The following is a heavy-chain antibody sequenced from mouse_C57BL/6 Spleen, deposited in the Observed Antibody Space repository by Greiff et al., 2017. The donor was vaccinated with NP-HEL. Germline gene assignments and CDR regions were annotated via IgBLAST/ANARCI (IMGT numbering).Heavy chain of an antibody. D-gene: IGHD2-3*01. CDR2: IYPGDGDT. J-gene: IGHJ2*01. V-gene: IGHV1-82*01. Sequence: VQLQQSGPELVKPGASVKISCKASGYAFSSSWMNWVKQRPGKGLEWIGRIYPGDGDTNYKGKFKGKATLTADKSSSTAYMQLSSLASEYSAVYFCSSGYDGFFDYWGQGTTLTVSS. CDR3: SSGYDGFFDY. CDR1: GYAFSSSW.